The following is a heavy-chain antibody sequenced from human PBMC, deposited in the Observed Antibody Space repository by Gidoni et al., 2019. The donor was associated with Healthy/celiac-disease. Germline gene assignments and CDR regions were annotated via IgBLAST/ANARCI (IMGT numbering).Heavy chain of an antibody. V-gene: IGHV4-39*01. CDR1: GGSISSSSYY. CDR2: IYYSGST. Sequence: QLQLQESGPGLVKPSETLSLTCTVSGGSISSSSYYWGWIRQPPGKGLEWIGSIYYSGSTYYNPSLKSRVTISVDTSKNQFSLKLSSVTAADTAVYYCGGGGLIVQDADAFDIWGQGTMVTVSS. CDR3: GGGGLIVQDADAFDI. D-gene: IGHD3-16*01. J-gene: IGHJ3*02.